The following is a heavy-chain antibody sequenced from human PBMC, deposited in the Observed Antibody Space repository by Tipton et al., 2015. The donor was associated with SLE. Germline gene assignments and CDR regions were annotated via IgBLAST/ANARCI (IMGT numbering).Heavy chain of an antibody. CDR2: ISWNSGSI. V-gene: IGHV3-9*01. J-gene: IGHJ4*02. CDR1: GFTFDDYA. D-gene: IGHD2-2*01. CDR3: AKVRSGCSSTSCYGWDYFDY. Sequence: SLRLSYAASGFTFDDYAMHWVRQAPGKGLEWVSGISWNSGSIGYADSVKGRFTISRDNAKNSLYLQMNSLRAEDTALYYCAKVRSGCSSTSCYGWDYFDYWGQGPLVTVSS.